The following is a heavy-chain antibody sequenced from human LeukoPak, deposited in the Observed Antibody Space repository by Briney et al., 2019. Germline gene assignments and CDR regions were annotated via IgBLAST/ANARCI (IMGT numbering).Heavy chain of an antibody. CDR2: IYSGGDT. V-gene: IGHV3-53*01. CDR3: ARSPPASPSDY. D-gene: IGHD2-2*01. J-gene: IGHJ4*02. CDR1: GFTVSRNY. Sequence: GGSLRLSCAASGFTVSRNYMSWVRQAPGKGLEWVSIIYSGGDTYYADSVKGRFTISRDISKNTLYLQMNNLRPEDTAFYYCARSPPASPSDYWGQGTLVTVSS.